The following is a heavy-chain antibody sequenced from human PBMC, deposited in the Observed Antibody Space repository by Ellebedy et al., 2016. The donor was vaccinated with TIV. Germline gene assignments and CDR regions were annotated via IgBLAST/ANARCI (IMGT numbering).Heavy chain of an antibody. CDR2: INPNSGGT. Sequence: ASVKVSXXASGYTFTGYYMHWVRQAPGQGLEWMGWINPNSGGTNYAQKFQGRVTMTRDTSISTAYMELSRLRSDDTAVYYCARDIPFAGITIFGVVSEANWFDPWGQGTLVTVSS. CDR1: GYTFTGYY. CDR3: ARDIPFAGITIFGVVSEANWFDP. D-gene: IGHD3-3*01. J-gene: IGHJ5*02. V-gene: IGHV1-2*02.